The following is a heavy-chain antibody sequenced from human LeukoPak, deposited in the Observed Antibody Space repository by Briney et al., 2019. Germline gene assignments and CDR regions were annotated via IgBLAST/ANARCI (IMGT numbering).Heavy chain of an antibody. Sequence: GGSLRLSCAVSGFTFSSYAMSWVRQAPGEGLEWVSGISGSGGSIYYADSVKGRFTISRDNSKNTVYLQMNSLRAEDTAFYYCAKCSGGNCYSSLDYWGQGTLVTVSS. D-gene: IGHD2-15*01. CDR3: AKCSGGNCYSSLDY. CDR1: GFTFSSYA. V-gene: IGHV3-23*01. J-gene: IGHJ4*02. CDR2: ISGSGGSI.